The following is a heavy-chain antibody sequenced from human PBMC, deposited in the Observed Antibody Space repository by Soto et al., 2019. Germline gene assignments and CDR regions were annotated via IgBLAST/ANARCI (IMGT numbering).Heavy chain of an antibody. V-gene: IGHV3-23*01. J-gene: IGHJ2*01. CDR3: AKDRPKFWYFDL. CDR2: INGSGGST. CDR1: GFTFSSYA. Sequence: EVQLLESGGGLVHPGGSLRLSCAASGFTFSSYAMSWVRQAPGKGLEWGSAINGSGGSTYYADSVKGRFTISRDNSKNTLYLQMHSLRAEDTAVYYCAKDRPKFWYFDLWGRGSLVTVSS.